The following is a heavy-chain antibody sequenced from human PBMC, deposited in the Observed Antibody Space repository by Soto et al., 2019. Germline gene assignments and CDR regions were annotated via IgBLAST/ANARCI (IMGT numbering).Heavy chain of an antibody. V-gene: IGHV3-23*01. CDR1: GFTFSSYA. CDR3: AKTYYYGSGSPYYMDV. D-gene: IGHD3-10*01. CDR2: ISGSGGST. J-gene: IGHJ6*03. Sequence: GGSLRLSCAASGFTFSSYAMSWVRQAPGKGLEWVSAISGSGGSTYYADSVKGRFTISRDNSKNTRYLQMNSLRAEDTAVYYCAKTYYYGSGSPYYMDVWGKGTTVTVSS.